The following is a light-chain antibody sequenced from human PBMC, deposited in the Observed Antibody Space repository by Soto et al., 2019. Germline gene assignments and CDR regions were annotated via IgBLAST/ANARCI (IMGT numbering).Light chain of an antibody. Sequence: QSALTQPASVSGSPGQSITISCTATSSDVGGYNYVSWYQHHPGKAPKLMIYDVSDRPSGVSNRFSGSKSGNTASLTISGLQAEDEADYYCTSYTSSSTLEVFGGGTKLTVL. CDR2: DVS. CDR3: TSYTSSSTLEV. V-gene: IGLV2-14*03. J-gene: IGLJ2*01. CDR1: SSDVGGYNY.